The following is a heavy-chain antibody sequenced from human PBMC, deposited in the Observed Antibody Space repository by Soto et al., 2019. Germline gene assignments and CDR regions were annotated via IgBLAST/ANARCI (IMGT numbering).Heavy chain of an antibody. CDR3: ARKYGSSWYSMYYYYGMDG. Sequence: QVQLVQSGAEVKKPGSSVKVSCKASGGTFSSYAISWVRQAPGQGLEWMGGIIPIFGTANYAQKFQGRVTIPGDESTSTAYMELSSLRSEDTAVYYCARKYGSSWYSMYYYYGMDGWGQGTTVTV. J-gene: IGHJ6*02. V-gene: IGHV1-69*01. CDR2: IIPIFGTA. D-gene: IGHD6-13*01. CDR1: GGTFSSYA.